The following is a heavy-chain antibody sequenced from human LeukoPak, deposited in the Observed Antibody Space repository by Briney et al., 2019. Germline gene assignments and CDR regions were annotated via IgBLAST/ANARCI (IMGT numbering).Heavy chain of an antibody. J-gene: IGHJ4*02. CDR3: ARAEGSSGPIDY. V-gene: IGHV4-59*01. CDR2: IYYSGST. D-gene: IGHD3-22*01. CDR1: GGSISSYY. Sequence: SETLSLTCTVSGGSISSYYWSWIRQPPGKGLEWIGYIYYSGSTNYNPSLKSRVTISVDTSKNQFSLKLSSVTAADTAVYYCARAEGSSGPIDYWGQGTLVTVSS.